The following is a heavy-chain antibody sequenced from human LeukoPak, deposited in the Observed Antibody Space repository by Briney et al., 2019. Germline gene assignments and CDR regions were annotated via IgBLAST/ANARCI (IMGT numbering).Heavy chain of an antibody. CDR1: GGSISSSSYY. D-gene: IGHD2-15*01. V-gene: IGHV4-39*01. J-gene: IGHJ4*02. Sequence: SETLSLTCTVSGGSISSSSYYWGWIRQPPGKGLEWIGSIYYSGSTYYDPSLESRVTISVDTSKNQFSLKLSPVTAADTAVYYCVRVNALYCGWVSCLPNYFEYWGQGPLVGVSS. CDR3: VRVNALYCGWVSCLPNYFEY. CDR2: IYYSGST.